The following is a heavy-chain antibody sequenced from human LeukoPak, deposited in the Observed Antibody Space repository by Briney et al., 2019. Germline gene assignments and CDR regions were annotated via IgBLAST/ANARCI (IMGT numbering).Heavy chain of an antibody. J-gene: IGHJ4*02. CDR1: GYTFTSYG. Sequence: ASVTVSCKASGYTFTSYGISWVRQAPGQGLEWMGWISAYNGNTNYAQKLQGRVTMTTDTSTSTAYMELRSLRSDDTAVYYCARDPLTYYYDSSGCSYFDYWGQGTLGTVSS. CDR2: ISAYNGNT. V-gene: IGHV1-18*01. CDR3: ARDPLTYYYDSSGCSYFDY. D-gene: IGHD3-22*01.